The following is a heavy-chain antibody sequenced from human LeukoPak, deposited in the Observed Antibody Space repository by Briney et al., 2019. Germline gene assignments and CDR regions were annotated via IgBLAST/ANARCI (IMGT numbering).Heavy chain of an antibody. Sequence: PGGSLRLSCAASGFTFSSYAMSWVRQAPGKGLEWVSAISGSGGSTYYADSVKGRFTISRDNSKNTLYLQMNSLRAEDTAVYYCAKPHHDFWSGITSRREYFQHWGQGTLVTVSS. CDR2: ISGSGGST. J-gene: IGHJ1*01. CDR3: AKPHHDFWSGITSRREYFQH. V-gene: IGHV3-23*01. CDR1: GFTFSSYA. D-gene: IGHD3-3*01.